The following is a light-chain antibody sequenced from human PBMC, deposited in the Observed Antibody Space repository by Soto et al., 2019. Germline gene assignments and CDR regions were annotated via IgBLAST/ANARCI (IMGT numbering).Light chain of an antibody. Sequence: EIVLTQSPGTLSLSPGARATVTCTTSESVTNDYMAWFQQKPGQPPRLLLYGTSNRANGIPDRFSGSVSVTVFTLTIARLEPEDFAVYYCQQFAFTPYTFGQGTTLEI. CDR1: ESVTNDY. J-gene: IGKJ2*01. CDR2: GTS. CDR3: QQFAFTPYT. V-gene: IGKV3-20*01.